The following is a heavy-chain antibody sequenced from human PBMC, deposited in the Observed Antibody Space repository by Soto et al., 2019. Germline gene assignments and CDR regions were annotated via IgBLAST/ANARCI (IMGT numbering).Heavy chain of an antibody. CDR3: AKDWALISSYYFDY. V-gene: IGHV3-23*01. D-gene: IGHD6-6*01. Sequence: LSLTCAASGFTFSSYAMSWVRQAPGKGLEWVSAISGSGGSTYYADSVKGRFTISRDNSKNTLYLQMNSLRAEDTAVYYCAKDWALISSYYFDYWGQGTLVTVSS. J-gene: IGHJ4*02. CDR1: GFTFSSYA. CDR2: ISGSGGST.